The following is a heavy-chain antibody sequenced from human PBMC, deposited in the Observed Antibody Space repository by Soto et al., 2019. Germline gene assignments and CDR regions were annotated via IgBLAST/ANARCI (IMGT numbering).Heavy chain of an antibody. CDR2: IKSRADGGTI. CDR1: GFTFNNAW. CDR3: TTGSLGAVGGRVSSFDY. V-gene: IGHV3-15*07. D-gene: IGHD2-15*01. J-gene: IGHJ4*02. Sequence: EVQLVESGGGLVKPGGSLRLSCAASGFTFNNAWMNWVRQAPGEGLEWVGRIKSRADGGTIHYAAPVKGRFTISRDDSKNTLYLQVDSLKTEDTAVYYCTTGSLGAVGGRVSSFDYWGQGTLVTVSS.